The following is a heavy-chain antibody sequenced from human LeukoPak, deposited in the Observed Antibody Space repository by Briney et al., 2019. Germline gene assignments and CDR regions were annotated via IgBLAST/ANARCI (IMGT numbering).Heavy chain of an antibody. CDR1: GGSISGGDSY. V-gene: IGHV4-61*08. CDR3: ASTHDYVWGSYRQLDY. D-gene: IGHD3-16*02. CDR2: IYYSGST. J-gene: IGHJ4*02. Sequence: SETLSLTCTVSGGSISGGDSYWSWIRQHPGKGLEWIGYIYYSGSTNYNPSLKSRVTISVDTSKNQFSLKLSSVTAADTAVYYCASTHDYVWGSYRQLDYWGQGTLVTVSS.